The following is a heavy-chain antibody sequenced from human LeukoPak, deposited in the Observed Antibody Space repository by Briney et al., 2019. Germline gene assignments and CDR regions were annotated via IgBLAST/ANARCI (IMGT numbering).Heavy chain of an antibody. CDR2: INHSGST. J-gene: IGHJ4*02. D-gene: IGHD3-10*01. CDR1: GGSFSGYY. V-gene: IGHV4-34*01. CDR3: AKMDYGSENYYLDY. Sequence: SETLSLTCAVYGGSFSGYYWSWLRQPPGKGLEWIGEINHSGSTNYNPSLKSRVTISVDTSKNQFSLKLSSVTAADTAVYYCAKMDYGSENYYLDYWAQGTLVTVSS.